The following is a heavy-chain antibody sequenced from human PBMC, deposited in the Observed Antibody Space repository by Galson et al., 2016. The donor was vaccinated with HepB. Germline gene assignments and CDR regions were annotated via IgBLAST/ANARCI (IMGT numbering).Heavy chain of an antibody. V-gene: IGHV3-7*03. CDR1: GFTFNGYW. Sequence: SLRLSCAASGFTFNGYWMNWVRQTAGKGLEWVAIIKQDGSEKYYAASVQGRFTISRDNAENSLFLEMNSLRVEDTATYYCVRGAGWVFDSWGQGTLVTVSS. CDR3: VRGAGWVFDS. J-gene: IGHJ4*02. CDR2: IKQDGSEK. D-gene: IGHD1-26*01.